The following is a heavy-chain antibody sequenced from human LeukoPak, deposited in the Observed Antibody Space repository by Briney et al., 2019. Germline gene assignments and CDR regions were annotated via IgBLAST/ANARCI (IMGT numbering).Heavy chain of an antibody. D-gene: IGHD2-8*01. Sequence: LPGGSLRLSCEASGFTFSIYAMHWVRQAPGKGLEWVAAMSTDGINKLYAESVKGRFTVSRDNSKNTLYLQMSGLRDEDTAIYYCVRGGRDTKYVSDYWGQGTLVTVSS. CDR2: MSTDGINK. V-gene: IGHV3-30-3*01. CDR3: VRGGRDTKYVSDY. CDR1: GFTFSIYA. J-gene: IGHJ4*02.